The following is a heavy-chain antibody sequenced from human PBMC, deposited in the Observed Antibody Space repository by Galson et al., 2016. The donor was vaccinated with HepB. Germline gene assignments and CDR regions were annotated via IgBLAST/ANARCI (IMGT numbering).Heavy chain of an antibody. CDR3: AKDEGRKVLDS. J-gene: IGHJ4*02. D-gene: IGHD1-14*01. Sequence: SVKVSCKASGYTFTNYAIHWVRQAPGQRLEWMGNVNAGHGDTKYSQKFRDRVTIIRDTSASIVYMYLSSLRSEDTAVYYCAKDEGRKVLDSWGQGAPVTVAS. CDR2: VNAGHGDT. CDR1: GYTFTNYA. V-gene: IGHV1-3*01.